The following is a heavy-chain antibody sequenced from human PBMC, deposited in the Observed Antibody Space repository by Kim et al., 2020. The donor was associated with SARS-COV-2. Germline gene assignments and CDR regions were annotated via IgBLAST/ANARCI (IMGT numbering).Heavy chain of an antibody. J-gene: IGHJ4*02. Sequence: GGSLRLSCAASGFTFSSYAMSWVRQAPGKGLEWVSAISGSGGSTYYADSVKGRFTISRDNSKNTLYLQMNSLRAEDTAVYYCAKVGRVVVAATSDYWGQGTLVTVSS. V-gene: IGHV3-23*01. D-gene: IGHD2-15*01. CDR3: AKVGRVVVAATSDY. CDR2: ISGSGGST. CDR1: GFTFSSYA.